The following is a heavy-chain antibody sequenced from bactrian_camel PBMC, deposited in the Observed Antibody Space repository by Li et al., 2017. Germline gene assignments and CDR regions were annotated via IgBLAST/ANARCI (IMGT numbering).Heavy chain of an antibody. D-gene: IGHD7*01. V-gene: IGHV3S53*01. CDR3: AAARRFPVNWSDGSGWDD. Sequence: HVQLVESGGGSVQAGGSLRLSCAASKYTNPMAWFRQYPGKEREAVAAIEGDGSTAYADSVVGRFTISQDNAKNTVYLQMNSLKPDDSAMYYCAAARRFPVNWSDGSGWDDWGQGTQVTVS. J-gene: IGHJ4*01. CDR2: IEGDGST. CDR1: KYTNP.